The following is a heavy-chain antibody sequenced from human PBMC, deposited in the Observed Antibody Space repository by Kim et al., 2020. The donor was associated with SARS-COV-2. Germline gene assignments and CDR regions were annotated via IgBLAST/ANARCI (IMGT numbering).Heavy chain of an antibody. CDR2: ISSDGITT. CDR3: ARSSSTSCPCYYMDV. CDR1: GFTFSTYW. J-gene: IGHJ6*03. D-gene: IGHD2-2*01. V-gene: IGHV3-74*01. Sequence: GGSLRLSCAASGFTFSTYWMYWARQAPGKGLVWVSRISSDGITTNYADSVKGRFTISRDNAKNTLYLQMDSLRAEDTAVYYCARSSSTSCPCYYMDVWGKGTTVTVSS.